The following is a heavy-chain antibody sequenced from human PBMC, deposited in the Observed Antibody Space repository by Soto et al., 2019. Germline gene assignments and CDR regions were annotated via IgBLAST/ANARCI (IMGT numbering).Heavy chain of an antibody. CDR3: ARGLDGFGSYYYYYMDV. CDR1: GYTFTSYD. J-gene: IGHJ6*03. CDR2: MNPNSGNT. V-gene: IGHV1-8*01. D-gene: IGHD1-1*01. Sequence: ASLKVSCKASGYTFTSYDINWVRQATGQGLEWMGWMNPNSGNTGYAQRFQGRVTMTRNTSISTAYMELSSLRSEDTAVYYCARGLDGFGSYYYYYMDVWGKGTTVTVSS.